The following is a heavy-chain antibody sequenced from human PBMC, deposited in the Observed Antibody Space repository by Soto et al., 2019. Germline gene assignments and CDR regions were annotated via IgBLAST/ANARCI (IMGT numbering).Heavy chain of an antibody. Sequence: VGSLRLSCAASGFTFSSYAMSWVRQAPGKGLEWDSVISGSGGSTYYADSVKGRFTISRDNSKNTLYLQMNSLRAEDTAVYYCAKLYDSSGYVVGYFDYWGQGTLVTVSS. CDR3: AKLYDSSGYVVGYFDY. CDR1: GFTFSSYA. V-gene: IGHV3-23*01. CDR2: ISGSGGST. D-gene: IGHD3-22*01. J-gene: IGHJ4*02.